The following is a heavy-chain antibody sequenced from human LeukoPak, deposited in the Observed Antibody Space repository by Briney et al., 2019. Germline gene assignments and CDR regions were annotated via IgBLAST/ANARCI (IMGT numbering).Heavy chain of an antibody. D-gene: IGHD2-21*01. CDR2: ISWNSGSL. J-gene: IGHJ4*02. V-gene: IGHV3-9*01. CDR3: AKEFNRGLPDY. CDR1: GFTFDDYA. Sequence: PGGSLRLSCAASGFTFDDYAMHWVRQAPGKGLEWVSDISWNSGSLGYADSVKGRFTISRDNSKNTLYLQMSSLRAEDTAVYYCAKEFNRGLPDYWGQGTLVTVPS.